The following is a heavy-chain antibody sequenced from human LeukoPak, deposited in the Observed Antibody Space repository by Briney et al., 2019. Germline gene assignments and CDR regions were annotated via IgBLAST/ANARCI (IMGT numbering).Heavy chain of an antibody. CDR3: AKDMQLWYFDY. CDR2: IRYDGSNK. Sequence: GGSLRLSCAASGFTFSSYGMHWVRQAPGKGLECVAFIRYDGSNKYYADSVKGRFTISRDNSKSTLFLQMNSLRAEDTAVYYCAKDMQLWYFDYWGQGTLVTVSS. CDR1: GFTFSSYG. V-gene: IGHV3-30*02. J-gene: IGHJ4*02. D-gene: IGHD5-18*01.